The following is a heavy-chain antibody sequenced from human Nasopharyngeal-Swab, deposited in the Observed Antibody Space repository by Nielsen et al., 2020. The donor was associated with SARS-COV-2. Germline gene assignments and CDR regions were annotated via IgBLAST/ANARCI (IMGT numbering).Heavy chain of an antibody. D-gene: IGHD2-2*02. J-gene: IGHJ6*03. CDR3: ARGDLVVVPSPLLGLGPIFYSFYLDV. CDR2: VSHSGST. V-gene: IGHV4-4*01. Sequence: GTLSLTCAVSGDSVSSNDWWTWVRQSPGKGLEWIGEVSHSGSTKYNPSLKSRVTLSMDKSKNQFSLRLTSVSAADTADYFCARGDLVVVPSPLLGLGPIFYSFYLDVWGKGTTVIVSS. CDR1: GDSVSSNDW.